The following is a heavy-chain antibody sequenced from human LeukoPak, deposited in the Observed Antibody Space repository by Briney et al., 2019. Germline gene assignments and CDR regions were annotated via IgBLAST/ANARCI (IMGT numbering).Heavy chain of an antibody. V-gene: IGHV3-33*06. CDR2: IWYDGSNK. D-gene: IGHD6-6*01. J-gene: IGHJ6*02. CDR3: AKDRRPHKYYYYYGMDV. CDR1: GFTFSTYG. Sequence: GGSLRLSCAASGFTFSTYGMHWVRQAPGKGLEWVAVIWYDGSNKYYADSVKGRFTISRDNSKDTPYLQMNNLRVEDTAIYFCAKDRRPHKYYYYYGMDVWGQGTTVTVSS.